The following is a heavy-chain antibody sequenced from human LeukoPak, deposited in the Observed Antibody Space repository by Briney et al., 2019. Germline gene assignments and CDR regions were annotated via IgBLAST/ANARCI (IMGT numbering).Heavy chain of an antibody. V-gene: IGHV4-34*01. CDR2: INHSGST. CDR1: GGSFSGYY. D-gene: IGHD3-22*01. Sequence: PSETLSLTCAVYGGSFSGYYWSWIRQPPGKGLEWIGEINHSGSTNYNPSLKSRVTISVDTSKNQFSLKLSSVTATDTAVYYCARLRSEDSSGYSDYWGQGTLVTVSS. J-gene: IGHJ4*02. CDR3: ARLRSEDSSGYSDY.